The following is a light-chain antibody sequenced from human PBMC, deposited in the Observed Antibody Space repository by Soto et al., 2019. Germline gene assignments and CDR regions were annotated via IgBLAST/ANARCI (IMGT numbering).Light chain of an antibody. CDR2: GAS. CDR3: QQFYDYPLT. Sequence: AIQMTQSPSSLSGAVGGRVTITCRASQGIKNDLNWYQQKPGKAPQLLIYGASTLQRGVPSRFSGSGSGIDFTLTISSLQPEDFATYYCQQFYDYPLTFGGGTKVEI. J-gene: IGKJ4*01. V-gene: IGKV1-6*01. CDR1: QGIKND.